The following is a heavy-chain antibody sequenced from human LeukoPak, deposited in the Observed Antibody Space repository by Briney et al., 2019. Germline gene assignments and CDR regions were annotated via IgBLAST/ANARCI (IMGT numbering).Heavy chain of an antibody. CDR2: IRYDGSNK. V-gene: IGHV3-30*02. CDR3: AKDRYSGSYSAFDY. Sequence: GGSLRLSCAASGFTFSSYGMHWVRQAPGKGLEWVAFIRYDGSNKYYADSVKGRFTISRDNSKNTLYLQMNSLRAEYTAVYYCAKDRYSGSYSAFDYWGQGTLVTVSS. CDR1: GFTFSSYG. D-gene: IGHD1-26*01. J-gene: IGHJ4*02.